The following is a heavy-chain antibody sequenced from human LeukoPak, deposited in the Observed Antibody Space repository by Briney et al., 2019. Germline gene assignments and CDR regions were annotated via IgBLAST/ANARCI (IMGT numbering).Heavy chain of an antibody. CDR1: GFTFTNYA. Sequence: GGSLRLSCAASGFTFTNYAMHWVRQTPGKGLEWVALISSDGSKNIYADPVKGRFTISRDNSKNTLYLQMNSLRAEDTAVYYCVKGLVQTTMSYSVDYWGQGALVTVSS. J-gene: IGHJ4*02. D-gene: IGHD1-1*01. CDR2: ISSDGSKN. CDR3: VKGLVQTTMSYSVDY. V-gene: IGHV3-30*18.